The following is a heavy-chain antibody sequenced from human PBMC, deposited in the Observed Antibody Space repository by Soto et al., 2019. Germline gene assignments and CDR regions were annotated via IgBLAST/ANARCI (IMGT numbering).Heavy chain of an antibody. CDR1: GGSLSGNY. J-gene: IGHJ4*02. D-gene: IGHD2-21*02. V-gene: IGHV4-34*01. CDR2: THHSGST. CDR3: ARTTAAIHLNY. Sequence: QAQLQQWGTGLLKPSETLSLTCAVYGGSLSGNYWGWIRQPPGKGLEWIGETHHSGSTAYNPSLKRRVTISVDTSSNQFSLKLNSVTAADTAVYYCARTTAAIHLNYWSQGTLVTVSS.